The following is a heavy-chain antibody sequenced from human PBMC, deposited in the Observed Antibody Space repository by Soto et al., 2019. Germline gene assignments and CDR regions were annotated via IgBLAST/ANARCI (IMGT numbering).Heavy chain of an antibody. CDR3: ARQYCSGGSCYSFWFDP. Sequence: GGSLKISCKGSGYSFTSYWISWVRQMPGKGLGWMGRIDPSDSYTNYSPSFQGHVTISADKSISTAYLQWSSLKAADTAMYYCARQYCSGGSCYSFWFDPWRQGTLVTVFS. CDR2: IDPSDSYT. D-gene: IGHD2-15*01. CDR1: GYSFTSYW. V-gene: IGHV5-10-1*01. J-gene: IGHJ5*02.